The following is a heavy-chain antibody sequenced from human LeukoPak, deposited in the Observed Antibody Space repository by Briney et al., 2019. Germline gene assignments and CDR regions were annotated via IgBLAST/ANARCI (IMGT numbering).Heavy chain of an antibody. V-gene: IGHV3-23*01. CDR3: AKDRPPLEWLSRPVPYYGMDV. CDR2: ISGSGGST. CDR1: GFTFSSYA. J-gene: IGHJ6*02. Sequence: QAGGSLRLSCAASGFTFSSYAMSWVRQAPGRGLEWVSAISGSGGSTYYADSVKGRFTISRDNSKNTLYLQMNSLRAEDTAVYYCAKDRPPLEWLSRPVPYYGMDVWGQGTTVTVSS. D-gene: IGHD3-3*01.